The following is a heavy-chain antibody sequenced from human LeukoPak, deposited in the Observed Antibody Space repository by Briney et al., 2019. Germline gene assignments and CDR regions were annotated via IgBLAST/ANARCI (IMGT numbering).Heavy chain of an antibody. CDR1: GFTVKSTY. V-gene: IGHV3-66*01. J-gene: IGHJ4*02. D-gene: IGHD3-10*01. CDR2: IYSGSST. Sequence: PGGCLRLSCAASGFTVKSTYMSSVRQAPGKGLGWVSVIYSGSSTYYADSVKGRFTISRDNSKNTLYLQMNSLRAEDTAVYYCASYNYYGSGSLFDYWGQGTLVTVSS. CDR3: ASYNYYGSGSLFDY.